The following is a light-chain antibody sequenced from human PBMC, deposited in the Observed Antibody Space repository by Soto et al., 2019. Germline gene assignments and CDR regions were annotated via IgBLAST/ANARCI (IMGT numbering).Light chain of an antibody. V-gene: IGKV3-20*01. Sequence: EIVLTQSPGTLSLSPWERATLSCRASQSVSSSYLAWYQQKPGQAPRLLIYGASSRATGIPDRFSGSGSGTGFTLTIRRLEPEDFAVYYCQQYGSSPPLTFGGGTKWIS. J-gene: IGKJ4*01. CDR3: QQYGSSPPLT. CDR2: GAS. CDR1: QSVSSSY.